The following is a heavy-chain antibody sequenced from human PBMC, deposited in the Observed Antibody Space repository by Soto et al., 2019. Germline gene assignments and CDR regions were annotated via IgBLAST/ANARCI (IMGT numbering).Heavy chain of an antibody. CDR3: ARALIAVAGTDYYYYGMDV. CDR2: IYYSGST. V-gene: IGHV4-59*01. J-gene: IGHJ6*02. Sequence: SETLSLTCTVSGGSISSYYWSWIRQPPGKGLEWIGYIYYSGSTNYNPSRKSRVTISVDTSKNQFSLKLSSVTAADTAVYYCARALIAVAGTDYYYYGMDVWGQGTTVTVSS. CDR1: GGSISSYY. D-gene: IGHD6-19*01.